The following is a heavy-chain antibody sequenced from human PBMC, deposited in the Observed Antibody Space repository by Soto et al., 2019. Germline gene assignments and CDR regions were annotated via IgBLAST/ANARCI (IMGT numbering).Heavy chain of an antibody. CDR2: IYYSGST. J-gene: IGHJ5*02. CDR1: GGSISSGGYY. Sequence: QVQLQESGPGLVKPSQTLSLTCTVSGGSISSGGYYWSWIRQHPGKGLEWIGYIYYSGSTYYNPSLKSRVTISVDTSKNQFSLKLSSVTAADTAVYYCARSPGYCSSTRCYTWANWFDPWGQGTLVTVSS. V-gene: IGHV4-31*03. CDR3: ARSPGYCSSTRCYTWANWFDP. D-gene: IGHD2-2*02.